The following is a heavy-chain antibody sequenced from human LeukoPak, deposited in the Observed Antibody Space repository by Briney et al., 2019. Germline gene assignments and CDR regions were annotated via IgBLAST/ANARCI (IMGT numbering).Heavy chain of an antibody. D-gene: IGHD1-26*01. V-gene: IGHV4-59*08. Sequence: SETLSLTCAVYGGSFSGYYWSWIRQPPGKGLEWIGYIYYSGSTNYNPSLKSRVTISVDTSKNQFSLKLSSVTAADTAVYYCARHVVSYYTDAFDIWGQGTMVTVSS. CDR2: IYYSGST. CDR1: GGSFSGYY. CDR3: ARHVVSYYTDAFDI. J-gene: IGHJ3*02.